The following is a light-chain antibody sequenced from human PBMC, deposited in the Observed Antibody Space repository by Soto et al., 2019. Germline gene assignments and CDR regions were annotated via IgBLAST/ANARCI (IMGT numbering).Light chain of an antibody. Sequence: DIQMTQSPSSVSASVGDRVTITCRASQRISTWVDWYQQKPGKAPKLLIYTASSLQSGVPPRFSGSGSETDFTLTITRLQPEDFATYYCQQAHSFPVIFGQGTRLDIK. CDR3: QQAHSFPVI. J-gene: IGKJ5*01. CDR1: QRISTW. CDR2: TAS. V-gene: IGKV1-12*01.